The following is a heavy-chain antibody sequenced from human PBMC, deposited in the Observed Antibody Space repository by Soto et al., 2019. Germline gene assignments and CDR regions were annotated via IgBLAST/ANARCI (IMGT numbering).Heavy chain of an antibody. V-gene: IGHV3-33*01. Sequence: VQLVESGGGVVQPGRSLRLSCAASGFTFSSYGMHWVRQAPGKGLEWVAVIWYDGSNKYYADSVKGRFTISRDNSKNTLYLQMNSLRAEDTAVYYCARDRDFWSGYYTPNWFDPWGQGTLVTVSS. CDR3: ARDRDFWSGYYTPNWFDP. CDR1: GFTFSSYG. CDR2: IWYDGSNK. D-gene: IGHD3-3*01. J-gene: IGHJ5*02.